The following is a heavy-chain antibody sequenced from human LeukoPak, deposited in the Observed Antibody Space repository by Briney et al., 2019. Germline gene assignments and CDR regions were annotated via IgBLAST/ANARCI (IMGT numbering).Heavy chain of an antibody. CDR2: INSDGSST. CDR3: ARDRNWNFLPEFDP. J-gene: IGHJ5*02. Sequence: GGSLGLSCAASGFTFSSYWMHWVRQAPGKGLVRVSRINSDGSSTTYADSVKGRFTISRDNAKNTLYLQMNSLRAEDTAVYYCARDRNWNFLPEFDPWGQGTLVTVSS. CDR1: GFTFSSYW. D-gene: IGHD1-7*01. V-gene: IGHV3-74*01.